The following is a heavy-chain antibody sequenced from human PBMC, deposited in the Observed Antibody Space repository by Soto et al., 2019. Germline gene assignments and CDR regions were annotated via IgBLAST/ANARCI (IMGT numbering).Heavy chain of an antibody. D-gene: IGHD4-17*01. CDR2: IYYSGST. V-gene: IGHV4-31*03. Sequence: PSETLSLTCTVSCGSISSGGYYWSWIRQHPGKGLEWIGYIYYSGSTYYNPSLKSRVTISVDTSKNEFSLKLSSVTAADTSVYYCARAYGDGAEYFQHWGQGTLVTVSS. CDR1: CGSISSGGYY. J-gene: IGHJ1*01. CDR3: ARAYGDGAEYFQH.